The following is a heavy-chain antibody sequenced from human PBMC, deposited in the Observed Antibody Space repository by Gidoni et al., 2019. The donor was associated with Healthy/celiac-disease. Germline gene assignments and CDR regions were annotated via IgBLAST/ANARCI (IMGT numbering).Heavy chain of an antibody. Sequence: EVQLVESGGGLVKPGGSLRLSCAASGFPFSSYSMNWVRQAPGKGLEWVSSISSSSSYIYYADSVKGRFTISRDNAKNSLYLQMNSLRAEDTAVYYCARGERWGSDYMDAFDIWGQGTMVTVSS. CDR3: ARGERWGSDYMDAFDI. V-gene: IGHV3-21*01. D-gene: IGHD4-4*01. CDR1: GFPFSSYS. J-gene: IGHJ3*02. CDR2: ISSSSSYI.